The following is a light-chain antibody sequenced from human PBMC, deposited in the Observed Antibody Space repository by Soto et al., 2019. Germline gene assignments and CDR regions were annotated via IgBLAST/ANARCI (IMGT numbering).Light chain of an antibody. Sequence: EIVLTQSPATLSLSPGERATLSCRASQSVSSYLAWYQQKPGRAPRLLIYDASYGATGIPARFSGSGSGTDFTLTISSLEPEDFAVYYCQQRSNYNTFGGGTKVDIK. CDR3: QQRSNYNT. J-gene: IGKJ4*01. CDR1: QSVSSY. V-gene: IGKV3-11*01. CDR2: DAS.